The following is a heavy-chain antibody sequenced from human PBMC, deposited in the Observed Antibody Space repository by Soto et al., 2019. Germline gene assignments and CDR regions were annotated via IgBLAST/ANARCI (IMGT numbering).Heavy chain of an antibody. Sequence: GGSLRLSCAASGFTFSSYWMSWVRQAPGKGLEWVANIKQDGSEKYYVDSVKGRFTISRDNAKNSLYLQMNSLRAEDTAVYYCARDTVAAGGGDYYYYYGMDVWGQGTTVTVSS. CDR2: IKQDGSEK. J-gene: IGHJ6*02. CDR3: ARDTVAAGGGDYYYYYGMDV. V-gene: IGHV3-7*01. CDR1: GFTFSSYW. D-gene: IGHD2-15*01.